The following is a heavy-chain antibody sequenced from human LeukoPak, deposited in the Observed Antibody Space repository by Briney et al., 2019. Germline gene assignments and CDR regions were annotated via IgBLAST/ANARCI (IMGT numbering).Heavy chain of an antibody. CDR2: IKQDGTEI. CDR3: ARDAVWGYYDSSGYYPLDY. CDR1: GFTFSSHW. Sequence: PGGSLRLSCAASGFTFSSHWMSWVRQAPGKGPEWVANIKQDGTEIYYVDSVKGRFTISRDNAKNSLYLQMNSLRAEDTAVYYCARDAVWGYYDSSGYYPLDYWGQGTLVTVSS. D-gene: IGHD3-22*01. J-gene: IGHJ4*02. V-gene: IGHV3-7*01.